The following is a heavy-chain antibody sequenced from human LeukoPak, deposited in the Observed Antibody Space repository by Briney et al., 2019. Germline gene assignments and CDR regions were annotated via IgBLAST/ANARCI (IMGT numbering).Heavy chain of an antibody. Sequence: PGGSLRLSCAASGFTFSSYEMNWVRQAPGKGLEWVSYITDSGSTIYYADSVKGRFTISRDNAKNSLFLQMNSLRAEDTAVYYCARGEVVTASLPDHFYYYMDVWGKGTTVTISS. CDR1: GFTFSSYE. D-gene: IGHD2-21*02. CDR3: ARGEVVTASLPDHFYYYMDV. CDR2: ITDSGSTI. J-gene: IGHJ6*03. V-gene: IGHV3-48*03.